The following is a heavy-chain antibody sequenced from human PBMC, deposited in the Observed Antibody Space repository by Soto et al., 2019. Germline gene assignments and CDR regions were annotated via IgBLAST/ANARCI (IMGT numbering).Heavy chain of an antibody. CDR2: ISGSGGST. D-gene: IGHD1-26*01. CDR3: AITPQRTLLGWFEP. J-gene: IGHJ5*02. V-gene: IGHV3-23*01. Sequence: EVQLLVSGGGLVQPGGSLRLSCAVSGFTFSSHAMSWVREAPGKGLEWVSAISGSGGSTHYADSAKGRITITSNNSNNTLYLQMNSLRAEDTAVYYCAITPQRTLLGWFEPWGQGTLVTVSS. CDR1: GFTFSSHA.